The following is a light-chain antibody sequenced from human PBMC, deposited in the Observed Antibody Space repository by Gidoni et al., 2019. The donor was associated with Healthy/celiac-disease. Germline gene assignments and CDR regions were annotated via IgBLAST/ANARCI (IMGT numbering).Light chain of an antibody. Sequence: VSPQSPGTLSLSPGDRATHSCRPSQSISCSFLAWYQQKPGQAPRLLIYGASSRATGIPDRFSGSGSGTDFTLTISRLEPEDFAVYYCQQYGSSPITFGQGTRLGIK. CDR2: GAS. V-gene: IGKV3-20*01. CDR3: QQYGSSPIT. CDR1: QSISCSF. J-gene: IGKJ5*01.